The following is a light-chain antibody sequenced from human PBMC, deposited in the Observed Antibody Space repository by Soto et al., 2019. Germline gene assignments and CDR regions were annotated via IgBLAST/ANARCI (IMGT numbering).Light chain of an antibody. CDR2: LNSDGSH. CDR3: QTWGTGIQV. Sequence: QLVLTQSPSASASVGASVKRTCTMSSGQSSYAIAWHQQQPEKGPRYLMKLNSDGSHSKGDGIPDRFSGSSSGAERYLTISSLQSEDEADYYCQTWGTGIQVFGGGTKLTVL. CDR1: SGQSSYA. J-gene: IGLJ2*01. V-gene: IGLV4-69*01.